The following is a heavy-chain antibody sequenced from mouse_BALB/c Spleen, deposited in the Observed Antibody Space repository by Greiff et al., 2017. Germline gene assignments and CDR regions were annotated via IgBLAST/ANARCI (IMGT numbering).Heavy chain of an antibody. Sequence: VQLKESGAELVKPGASVKLSCTASGFNIKDTYMHWVKQRPEQGLEWIGRIDPANGNTKYDPKFQGKATITADTSSNTAYLQLSSLTSEDTAVYYCARQLGLLAWFAYWGQGTLVTVSA. J-gene: IGHJ3*01. CDR1: GFNIKDTY. V-gene: IGHV14-3*02. CDR3: ARQLGLLAWFAY. CDR2: IDPANGNT. D-gene: IGHD3-1*01.